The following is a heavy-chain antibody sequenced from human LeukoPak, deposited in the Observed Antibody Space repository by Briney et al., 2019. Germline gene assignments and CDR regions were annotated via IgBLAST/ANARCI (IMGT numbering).Heavy chain of an antibody. CDR3: AREGGIRNGFDY. J-gene: IGHJ4*02. CDR1: RFTFSSYA. CDR2: ISSSSSYI. D-gene: IGHD1-1*01. Sequence: GGSLRLSCATSRFTFSSYAMSWVRQAPGKGLEWVSPISSSSSYIYYADPVKGRFTISKDNTKNSLYLQMNSLRAEDTGVYYCAREGGIRNGFDYWGQGTLVTVSS. V-gene: IGHV3-21*01.